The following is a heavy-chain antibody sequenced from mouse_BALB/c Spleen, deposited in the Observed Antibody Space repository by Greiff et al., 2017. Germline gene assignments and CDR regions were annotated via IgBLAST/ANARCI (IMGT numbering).Heavy chain of an antibody. CDR2: IWSGGST. Sequence: QVQLQQPGPGLVQPSQSLSITCTVSGFSLTSYGVHWVRQSPGKGLEWLGVIWSGGSTDYNAAFISRLSISKDNSKSQVFFKMNSLQANDTAIYYCARINSYAMDYWGQGTSVTVSS. CDR1: GFSLTSYG. V-gene: IGHV2-2*02. J-gene: IGHJ4*01. CDR3: ARINSYAMDY.